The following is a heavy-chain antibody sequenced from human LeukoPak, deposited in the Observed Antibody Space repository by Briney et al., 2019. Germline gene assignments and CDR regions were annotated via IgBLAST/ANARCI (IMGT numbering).Heavy chain of an antibody. V-gene: IGHV3-30*02. D-gene: IGHD2-2*01. Sequence: PGGSLRLSCAASGFTFNNYGMHWVRQALGKGLEWVAFIWYDGSNKYYADSVKGRFTISRDNSKNTLYLQMSSLRAEDTAVYYCAKAWSYCSSTSCSAPGYWGQGTLVTVSS. J-gene: IGHJ4*02. CDR1: GFTFNNYG. CDR2: IWYDGSNK. CDR3: AKAWSYCSSTSCSAPGY.